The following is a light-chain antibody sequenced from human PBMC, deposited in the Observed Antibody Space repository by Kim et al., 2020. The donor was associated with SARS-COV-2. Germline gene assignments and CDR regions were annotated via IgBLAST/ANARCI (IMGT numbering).Light chain of an antibody. CDR3: QAWDSSTHNYV. V-gene: IGLV3-1*01. Sequence: PGQTASITCSGYKLGDKYVSWYQQKPGQSPVVVIYQDKQRPSGIPERFSGSNSGNTATLTISGTRAMDEADYYCQAWDSSTHNYVFGAGTKVTVL. CDR1: KLGDKY. J-gene: IGLJ1*01. CDR2: QDK.